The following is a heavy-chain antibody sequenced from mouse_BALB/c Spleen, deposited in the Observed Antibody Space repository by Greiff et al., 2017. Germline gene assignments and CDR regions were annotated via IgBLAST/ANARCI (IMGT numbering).Heavy chain of an antibody. CDR2: INPSNGGT. V-gene: IGHV1S81*02. Sequence: QVQLQQSGAELVKPGASVKLSCKASGYTFTSYYMYWVKQSPGQGLEWIGEINPSNGGTNFNEKFKSKATLTVDKSSSTAYMQLSSLTSEDSAVYYCTRAEDSGFAYWGQGTLVTVSA. CDR1: GYTFTSYY. J-gene: IGHJ3*01. CDR3: TRAEDSGFAY.